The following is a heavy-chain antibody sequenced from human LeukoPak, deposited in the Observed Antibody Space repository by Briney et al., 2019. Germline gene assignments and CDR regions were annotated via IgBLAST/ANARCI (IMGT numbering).Heavy chain of an antibody. V-gene: IGHV3-48*03. CDR2: ISRSGGTI. Sequence: QAGGSLRLSCAASGFTFSSFEMNWVRQAPGKGPEWVSYISRSGGTIYYADSVKGRFTISRDNAKNSLYLQMSSLRAEDTAVYYCAKGGEGYWGQGTLVTVSS. CDR1: GFTFSSFE. J-gene: IGHJ4*02. D-gene: IGHD3-10*01. CDR3: AKGGEGY.